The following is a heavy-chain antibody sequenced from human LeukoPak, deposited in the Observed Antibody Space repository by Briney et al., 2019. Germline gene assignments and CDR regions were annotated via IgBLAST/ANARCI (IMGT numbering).Heavy chain of an antibody. CDR2: IYYSGST. J-gene: IGHJ3*02. CDR1: GGSISSSSYY. D-gene: IGHD3-10*01. V-gene: IGHV4-39*07. Sequence: SETLSLTCTVSGGSISSSSYYWGWIRRPPGKGLEWIGSIYYSGSTYYNPSLKSRVTISVDTSKNQFSLKLSSVTAADTAVYYCARGELLWFGANAFDIWGQGTMVTVSS. CDR3: ARGELLWFGANAFDI.